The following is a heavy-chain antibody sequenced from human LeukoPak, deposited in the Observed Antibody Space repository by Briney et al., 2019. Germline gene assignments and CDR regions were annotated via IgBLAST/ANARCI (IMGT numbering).Heavy chain of an antibody. Sequence: PGGSLRLSCAASGFTFSSYSMNWVRQAPGKGLEWVSSISSSSSYIYYADSVKGRFTISRDNAKNSLYLQMNSLRAEDTAVYYCAGPVAATIDAFDIWGQGTMVTVSS. CDR2: ISSSSSYI. D-gene: IGHD2-15*01. CDR1: GFTFSSYS. J-gene: IGHJ3*02. V-gene: IGHV3-21*01. CDR3: AGPVAATIDAFDI.